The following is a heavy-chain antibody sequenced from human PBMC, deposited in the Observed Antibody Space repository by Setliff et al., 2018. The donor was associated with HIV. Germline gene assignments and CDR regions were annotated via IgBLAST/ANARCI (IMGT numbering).Heavy chain of an antibody. Sequence: GASVKVSCKTSGYSFTGYDINWVRQATGQGLERMAWMNPSTGEIGYAQKFQGRLTMTRDSSISTAYMELRGLRSEDTAIYYCARPSHVYGDNGPLGYWGQGTLVTVSS. J-gene: IGHJ4*02. CDR2: MNPSTGEI. CDR1: GYSFTGYD. CDR3: ARPSHVYGDNGPLGY. V-gene: IGHV1-8*01. D-gene: IGHD2-21*01.